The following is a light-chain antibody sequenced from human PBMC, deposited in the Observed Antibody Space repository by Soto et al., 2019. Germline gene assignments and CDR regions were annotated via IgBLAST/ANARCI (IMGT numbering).Light chain of an antibody. V-gene: IGKV3-15*01. Sequence: EIVMTQSPATLSVSPGERATLSCRASQSVSSNLAWYQQKPGQAPRLLIYGASTRATGIPARFSGSGSGTELTLTISSMQSEDFAVDYCQQYNNWPPQLTFGGGTKVEI. J-gene: IGKJ4*01. CDR2: GAS. CDR1: QSVSSN. CDR3: QQYNNWPPQLT.